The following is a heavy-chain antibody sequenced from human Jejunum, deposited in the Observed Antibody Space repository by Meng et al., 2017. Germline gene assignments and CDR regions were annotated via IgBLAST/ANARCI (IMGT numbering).Heavy chain of an antibody. CDR2: LDGSGGDT. V-gene: IGHV3-23*01. D-gene: IGHD6-25*01. J-gene: IGHJ4*02. CDR3: PKDREGIGADYYES. Sequence: SLMISCAASGYRTSAYSMTWVRQSPGKVLEWVSTLDGSGGDTTYSDSVKSRFTISRDNSKNTVYLQTSSLRVEDTAVYYCPKDREGIGADYYESWGQGTLVTVSS. CDR1: GYRTSAYS.